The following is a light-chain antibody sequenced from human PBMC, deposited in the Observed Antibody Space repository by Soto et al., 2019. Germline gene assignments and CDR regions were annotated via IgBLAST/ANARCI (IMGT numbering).Light chain of an antibody. V-gene: IGKV3-15*01. CDR1: QSVSNN. CDR2: GAS. J-gene: IGKJ1*01. Sequence: EIVMTQSPATLSVSPGERATLSCRASQSVSNNLAWYQKKPGQDPRLLIYGASTRATGIPARFSGSGSGTKFTLTISSLQSEDFAVYYCQQYNNWWTFGKGTKVEIK. CDR3: QQYNNWWT.